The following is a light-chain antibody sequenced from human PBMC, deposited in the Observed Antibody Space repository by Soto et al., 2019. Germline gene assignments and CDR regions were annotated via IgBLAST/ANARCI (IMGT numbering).Light chain of an antibody. V-gene: IGLV2-14*01. CDR3: SSYSGSDAVI. Sequence: QSALTQPASVSGSPGQSITISCTGTSTDVGGYNSVSWYQHHPGKAPKLMIYDVSYRPSEVSSRFSASKSDNTASLTISGLQTEDEADYYCSSYSGSDAVIFGGGTKLTVL. CDR1: STDVGGYNS. CDR2: DVS. J-gene: IGLJ2*01.